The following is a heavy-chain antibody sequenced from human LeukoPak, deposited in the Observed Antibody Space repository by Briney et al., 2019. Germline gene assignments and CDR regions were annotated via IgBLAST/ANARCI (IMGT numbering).Heavy chain of an antibody. CDR3: AREGGSGSNWFDP. CDR1: GYTFTGYY. D-gene: IGHD3-10*01. J-gene: IGHJ5*02. Sequence: ASVKVSCKASGYTFTGYYMHWVRQAPGQGLEWMGWINPNSGGTNYAQKFQGRVTMTRDTSISTAYMELSRLRSDDTAAYYCAREGGSGSNWFDPWGQGTQVTVSS. V-gene: IGHV1-2*02. CDR2: INPNSGGT.